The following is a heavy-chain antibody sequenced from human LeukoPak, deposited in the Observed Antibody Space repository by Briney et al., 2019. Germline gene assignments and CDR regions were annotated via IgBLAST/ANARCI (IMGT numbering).Heavy chain of an antibody. J-gene: IGHJ5*02. CDR3: ASFPYSSWNNCFDP. Sequence: GGSLRLSCAASGFTFSSYSMNWVRQAPGKGLEWVSSISSSSSYIYYADSVKGRFTISRDNAKNSLYLQMNSLRAEDTAVYYCASFPYSSWNNCFDPWGQGTLVTVSS. D-gene: IGHD6-13*01. V-gene: IGHV3-21*01. CDR1: GFTFSSYS. CDR2: ISSSSSYI.